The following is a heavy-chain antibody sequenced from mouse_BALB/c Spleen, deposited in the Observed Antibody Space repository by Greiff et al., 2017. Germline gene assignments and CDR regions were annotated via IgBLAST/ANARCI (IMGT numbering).Heavy chain of an antibody. CDR1: GYSITSDYA. Sequence: DVKLQESGPGLVKPSQSLSLTCTVTGYSITSDYAWNWIRQFPGNKLEWMGYISYSGSTSYNPSLKSRISITRDTSKNQFFLQLNSVTTEDTATYYCARSDTTVVHDYWGQGTTLTVSS. CDR2: ISYSGST. CDR3: ARSDTTVVHDY. V-gene: IGHV3-2*02. D-gene: IGHD1-1*01. J-gene: IGHJ2*01.